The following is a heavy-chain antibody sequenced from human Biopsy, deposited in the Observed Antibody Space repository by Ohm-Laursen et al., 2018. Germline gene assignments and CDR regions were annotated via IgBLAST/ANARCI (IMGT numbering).Heavy chain of an antibody. D-gene: IGHD6-19*01. J-gene: IGHJ4*02. V-gene: IGHV1-46*01. CDR3: ARNTGWYGDLYYFDY. CDR1: GYSFTSYY. CDR2: INPSGSTT. Sequence: ASVKVSCKVSGYSFTSYYMHWVRQAPGQGLEWMGMINPSGSTTSYPQIFQGRVTMTRDTSKSAVYMELSSLRSADTAVYFCARNTGWYGDLYYFDYWGQGTLVTVSS.